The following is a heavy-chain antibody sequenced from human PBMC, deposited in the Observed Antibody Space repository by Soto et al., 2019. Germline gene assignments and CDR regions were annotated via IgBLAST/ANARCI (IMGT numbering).Heavy chain of an antibody. D-gene: IGHD3-16*01. CDR3: VREGGESSDGLYYFDS. J-gene: IGHJ4*02. V-gene: IGHV4-30-4*01. CDR1: GGSTSSDNY. Sequence: QVQLQESGPGLVKPSQTLSLTCTVSGGSTSSDNYWSWIRQPPGKGPEWIGHIYYSGNTDYNPSLKSRLAISIDTSKNQFSLKLSSVTAADTAVYFCVREGGESSDGLYYFDSWGQGSLVTVSS. CDR2: IYYSGNT.